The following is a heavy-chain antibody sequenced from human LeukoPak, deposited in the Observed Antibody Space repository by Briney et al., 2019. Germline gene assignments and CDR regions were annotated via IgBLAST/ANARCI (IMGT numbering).Heavy chain of an antibody. J-gene: IGHJ4*02. D-gene: IGHD1-14*01. Sequence: PGGSLRLSCAASGFSFDDYTMHWVRQAPGKGLEWVSLISWDGGSTYYADSVKGRFTISRDNSKNSLYLQMNSLRTEDTALYYCAKDDTRTGGYFDYWGQGTLVTVSS. CDR2: ISWDGGST. CDR1: GFSFDDYT. CDR3: AKDDTRTGGYFDY. V-gene: IGHV3-43*01.